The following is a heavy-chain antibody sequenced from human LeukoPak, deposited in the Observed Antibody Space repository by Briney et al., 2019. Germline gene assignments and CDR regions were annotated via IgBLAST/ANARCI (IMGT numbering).Heavy chain of an antibody. D-gene: IGHD4-23*01. CDR3: ARVNYGGNFGVDY. CDR2: TYDSETT. CDR1: GYSIRSGYH. Sequence: PSETLSLTCVVSGYSIRSGYHWGWIRQPPGKGLEWIGSTYDSETTYYSPSLKSRVTMSVDTSKNQFSLRLSSVTAADTAVYYCARVNYGGNFGVDYWGQGTLVTVSS. V-gene: IGHV4-38-2*01. J-gene: IGHJ4*02.